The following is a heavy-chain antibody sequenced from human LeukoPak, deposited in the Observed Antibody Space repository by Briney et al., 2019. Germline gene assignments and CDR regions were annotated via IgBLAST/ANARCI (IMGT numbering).Heavy chain of an antibody. V-gene: IGHV3-11*01. CDR3: AEDRDSLWFGNWFDP. CDR1: GFTFSDYY. CDR2: ISSSGSTI. J-gene: IGHJ5*02. Sequence: PGGSLRLSCAASGFTFSDYYMSWIRQAPGKGPEWVSYISSSGSTIYYADSVKGRFTISRDNAKNSLYLQMNSLRAEDTAVYYCAEDRDSLWFGNWFDPWGQGTLVTVSS. D-gene: IGHD3-10*01.